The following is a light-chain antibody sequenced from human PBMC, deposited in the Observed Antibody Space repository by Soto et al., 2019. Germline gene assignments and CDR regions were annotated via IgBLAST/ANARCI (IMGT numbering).Light chain of an antibody. Sequence: QSALTQPRSVSGSPGQSVTISCTGTSSDVGGYNYVSWYQQHPGKAPKLMIYDVSKRTSGVPDRFSGSKSGNPASLTISGLQAEDEADYYCCSYAGSYVFGTGTKVTVL. J-gene: IGLJ1*01. CDR1: SSDVGGYNY. CDR3: CSYAGSYV. V-gene: IGLV2-11*01. CDR2: DVS.